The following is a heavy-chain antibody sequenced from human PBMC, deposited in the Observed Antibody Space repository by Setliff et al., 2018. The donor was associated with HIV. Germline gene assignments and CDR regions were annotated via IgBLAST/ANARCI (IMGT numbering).Heavy chain of an antibody. D-gene: IGHD4-17*01. CDR2: ISGYSGNT. CDR1: GYTFTSYG. V-gene: IGHV1-18*01. CDR3: ARQDGTTVLSKDFDY. Sequence: ASVKVSCKASGYTFTSYGVSWVRQAPGRGLEWMGWISGYSGNTNYAQKLQGRVTMTTDTSTSTAYMELSSLRSDDTAVYYCARQDGTTVLSKDFDYWGQGTLVTVSS. J-gene: IGHJ4*02.